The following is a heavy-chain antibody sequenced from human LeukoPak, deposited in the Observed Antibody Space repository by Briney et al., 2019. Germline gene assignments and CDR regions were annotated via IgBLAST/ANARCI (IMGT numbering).Heavy chain of an antibody. V-gene: IGHV4-30-2*01. CDR1: GGSISSGGFS. J-gene: IGHJ4*02. Sequence: PSQTLSLTCAVSGGSISSGGFSWSWIRQPPGKGLEWIGEINHSGSTNYNPSLKSRVTISVDTSKNQFSLRVSSLTPAHTAVYFCARGAVYSIGISDYWGQGTLVTVSS. CDR3: ARGAVYSIGISDY. CDR2: INHSGST. D-gene: IGHD6-19*01.